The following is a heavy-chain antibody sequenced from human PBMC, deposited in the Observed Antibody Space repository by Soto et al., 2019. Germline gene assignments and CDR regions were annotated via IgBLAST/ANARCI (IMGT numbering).Heavy chain of an antibody. CDR3: ARDYYGSGTNKGFAFDI. CDR1: GYTFTSYA. CDR2: INAGNGNT. Sequence: ASVKVSCKASGYTFTSYAMHWVRQAPGQRLEWMGWINAGNGNTKYSQKFQGRVTITRDTSASTAYMELSSLRSEDTAVYYCARDYYGSGTNKGFAFDIWGQGTTVTVSS. V-gene: IGHV1-3*01. J-gene: IGHJ3*02. D-gene: IGHD3-10*01.